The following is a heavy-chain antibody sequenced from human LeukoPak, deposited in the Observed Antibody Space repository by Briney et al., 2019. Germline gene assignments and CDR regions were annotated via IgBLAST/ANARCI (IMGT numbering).Heavy chain of an antibody. CDR1: GGSVSSGSYY. CDR2: IYYSGST. V-gene: IGHV4-61*01. D-gene: IGHD3-16*01. Sequence: SETLSLTCTVSGGSVSSGSYYWSWIRQPPGKGLEWIGYIYYSGSTNYNPSLKSRVTISVDTSKNQFSLKLSSVTAADTAVYYCARDLFGPRLTGGLDPRGQGTLVTVSS. J-gene: IGHJ5*02. CDR3: ARDLFGPRLTGGLDP.